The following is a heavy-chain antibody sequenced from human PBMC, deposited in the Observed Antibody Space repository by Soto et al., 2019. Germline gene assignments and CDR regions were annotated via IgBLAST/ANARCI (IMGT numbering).Heavy chain of an antibody. CDR1: GFTVSSNY. CDR3: ARASPSYYDFWSGYNWFDP. J-gene: IGHJ5*02. D-gene: IGHD3-3*01. V-gene: IGHV3-53*01. Sequence: TGGSLRLSCAASGFTVSSNYMSWVRQAPGKGLEWVSVIYSGGSTYYADSVKGRFTISRDNSKNTLYLQMNSLRAEDTAVYYCARASPSYYDFWSGYNWFDPWGQGTLVTVSS. CDR2: IYSGGST.